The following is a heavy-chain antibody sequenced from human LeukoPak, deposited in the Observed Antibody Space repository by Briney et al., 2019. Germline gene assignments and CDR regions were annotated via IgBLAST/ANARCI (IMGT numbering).Heavy chain of an antibody. D-gene: IGHD3-22*01. J-gene: IGHJ4*02. Sequence: GGSLRLSCAASGFTFSSYAMSWVRQAPGKGLEWVSGISGSGDNTYYADSVKGRFTISRDNSKNTLYVQVNSLGTEDTAAYYCAKGSYYDSSGSFYFDYWGQRTLVTVSS. CDR1: GFTFSSYA. CDR3: AKGSYYDSSGSFYFDY. CDR2: ISGSGDNT. V-gene: IGHV3-23*01.